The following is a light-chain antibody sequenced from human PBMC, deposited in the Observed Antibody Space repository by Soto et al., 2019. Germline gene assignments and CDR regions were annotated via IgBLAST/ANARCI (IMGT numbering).Light chain of an antibody. J-gene: IGKJ4*01. CDR1: QDISNY. V-gene: IGKV1-33*01. Sequence: DIQMTPSPSSLSASVGDRVTITCQASQDISNYLNWYQQKPGEAPKLLISDGSNLETGVPSRFSGSGSVTHFSFTISSLQPEDFATYHCQQYEKVGLTFGGGTKVEIK. CDR2: DGS. CDR3: QQYEKVGLT.